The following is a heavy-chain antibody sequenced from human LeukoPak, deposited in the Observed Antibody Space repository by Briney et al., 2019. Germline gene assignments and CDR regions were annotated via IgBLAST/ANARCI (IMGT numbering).Heavy chain of an antibody. CDR1: TYSFTPYA. V-gene: IGHV1-18*01. Sequence: GASVKVSCKTSTYSFTPYAMHWVRQAPGQRLEWMGWISVYNGNTNYAQKVQGRVTMTTDTSTSTAYMDLRSLRSDDTAVYYCARVGGYYFAPDYWGQGTLVTVSS. D-gene: IGHD2-15*01. J-gene: IGHJ4*02. CDR3: ARVGGYYFAPDY. CDR2: ISVYNGNT.